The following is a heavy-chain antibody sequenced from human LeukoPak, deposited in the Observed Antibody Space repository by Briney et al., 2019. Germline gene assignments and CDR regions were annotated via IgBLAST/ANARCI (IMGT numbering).Heavy chain of an antibody. J-gene: IGHJ4*02. Sequence: GGSLRLSCAASGFTFDDYGMSWVSQAPGKRLEWVSGINWNGGSTGYADSVKGRFTISRDNAKNSLYLQMNSLRAEDTALYYCARDLGEYYYDSSGYPGPVDYWGQGTLVTVSS. CDR1: GFTFDDYG. CDR3: ARDLGEYYYDSSGYPGPVDY. V-gene: IGHV3-20*04. CDR2: INWNGGST. D-gene: IGHD3-22*01.